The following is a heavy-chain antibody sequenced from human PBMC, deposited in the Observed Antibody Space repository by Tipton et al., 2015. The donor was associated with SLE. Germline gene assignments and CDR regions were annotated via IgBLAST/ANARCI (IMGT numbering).Heavy chain of an antibody. CDR2: IFHTGAT. CDR1: TRSISSFY. V-gene: IGHV4-59*01. D-gene: IGHD3-22*01. CDR3: AKGRYFDSTGFRSEHWFFGMDV. Sequence: TLSLTCTVSTRSISSFYWSWIRQSPGKGLEWIGHIFHTGATNYNPSLESRVTISIDTSRNQFSLRLRSVSAADTAVYYCAKGRYFDSTGFRSEHWFFGMDVWGQGTTVTVSS. J-gene: IGHJ6*02.